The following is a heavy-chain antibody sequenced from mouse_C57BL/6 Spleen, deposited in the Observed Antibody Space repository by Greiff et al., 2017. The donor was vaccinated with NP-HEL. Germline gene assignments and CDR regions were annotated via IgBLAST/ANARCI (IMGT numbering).Heavy chain of an antibody. CDR2: IDPSDSYT. CDR3: ARFWEEAMDY. Sequence: QVQLKQPGAELVMPGASVKLSCKASGYTFTSYWMHWVKQRPGQGLEWIGEIDPSDSYTNYNQKFKGKSTLTVDKSSSTAYMQLSSLTSEDSAVYYCARFWEEAMDYWGQGTSVTVSS. J-gene: IGHJ4*01. V-gene: IGHV1-69*01. D-gene: IGHD4-1*01. CDR1: GYTFTSYW.